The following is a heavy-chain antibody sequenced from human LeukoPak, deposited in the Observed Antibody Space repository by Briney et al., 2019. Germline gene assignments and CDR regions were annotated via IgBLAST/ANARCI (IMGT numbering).Heavy chain of an antibody. J-gene: IGHJ4*02. CDR2: ISGGTT. CDR3: SRGSGWLSVY. D-gene: IGHD6-19*01. Sequence: GGSLRLSCTASGFTFGDYLMSWFRQAPGKGLEWIGVISGGTTGYAASVKGRFTISRDDSTSIAYLQMNSLTTEDTAVYYCSRGSGWLSVYWGQGTLVAVSS. CDR1: GFTFGDYL. V-gene: IGHV3-49*03.